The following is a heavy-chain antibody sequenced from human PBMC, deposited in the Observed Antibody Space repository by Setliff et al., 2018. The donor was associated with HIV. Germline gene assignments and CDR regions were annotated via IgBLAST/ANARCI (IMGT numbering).Heavy chain of an antibody. CDR1: GGSISGSGYY. Sequence: SETLSLTCSVSGGSISGSGYYWGWVRQAPGKGLEWIGSIYYTGSDYYSPSLKSRVSMSVDTSRNQISLRLTSMTPADTAVYYCARSVGYTFWSGYLIWGQGTLVTVS. CDR3: ARSVGYTFWSGYLI. V-gene: IGHV4-39*01. CDR2: IYYTGSD. J-gene: IGHJ4*02. D-gene: IGHD3-3*01.